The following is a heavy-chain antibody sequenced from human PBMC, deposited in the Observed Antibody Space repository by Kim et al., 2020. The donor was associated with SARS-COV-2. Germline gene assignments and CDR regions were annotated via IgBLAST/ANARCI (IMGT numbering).Heavy chain of an antibody. CDR3: ARVREIVVLGGAIVPTYFDS. V-gene: IGHV5-51*01. D-gene: IGHD2-2*01. CDR1: GYMFSTYW. CDR2: IYPGDSDT. Sequence: GESLQISCKGSGYMFSTYWVAWVRQMPGKGLEWMGIIYPGDSDTRYSPSFQGQVTFSVDKSISSAYLQWGSLKASDSAMYYCARVREIVVLGGAIVPTYFDSWGQGTLVSVSS. J-gene: IGHJ4*02.